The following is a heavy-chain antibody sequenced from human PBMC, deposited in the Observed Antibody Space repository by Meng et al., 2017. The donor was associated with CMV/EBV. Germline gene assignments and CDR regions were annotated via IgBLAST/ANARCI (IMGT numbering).Heavy chain of an antibody. V-gene: IGHV3-33*06. Sequence: GGSLRLSCAASGFTFDNYGMHWVRQTPGKGLEWVAVIWYDGSNKYYADSVKGRFTISRDNSKNTLYLQMNSLRAEDTAVYYCAKEKDPGHYYYGMDVWGQGTTVTVSS. CDR2: IWYDGSNK. CDR1: GFTFDNYG. J-gene: IGHJ6*02. CDR3: AKEKDPGHYYYGMDV.